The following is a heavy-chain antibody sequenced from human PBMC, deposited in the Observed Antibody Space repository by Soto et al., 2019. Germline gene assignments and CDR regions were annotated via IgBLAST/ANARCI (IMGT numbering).Heavy chain of an antibody. CDR1: GGSISSYY. D-gene: IGHD3-22*01. J-gene: IGHJ4*01. CDR2: IYYSGGT. CDR3: ASFPVIPGRDSPLIFDY. V-gene: IGHV4-59*08. Sequence: SETLSLTCTVSGGSISSYYWSWIRQPPGKGLEWIGYIYYSGGTNYSPSLESRLTILVDTSKNQFSLKLTSVTAADTAVYYCASFPVIPGRDSPLIFDYWGQGTLVTVSS.